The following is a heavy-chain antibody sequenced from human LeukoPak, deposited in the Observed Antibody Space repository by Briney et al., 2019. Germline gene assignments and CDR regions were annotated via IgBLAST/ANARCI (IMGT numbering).Heavy chain of an antibody. J-gene: IGHJ5*02. V-gene: IGHV3-13*01. CDR2: VDTAGNT. CDR1: GFTFSSYD. Sequence: GGSLRLSCVASGFTFSSYDMHWVRQPTGRGLEWVSAVDTAGNTYYAGSVKGRFIVSRENGRNSVYLQMNSLRAGDTAVYYCTRGGDGFDPWGQRTLVTLSS. D-gene: IGHD3-10*01. CDR3: TRGGDGFDP.